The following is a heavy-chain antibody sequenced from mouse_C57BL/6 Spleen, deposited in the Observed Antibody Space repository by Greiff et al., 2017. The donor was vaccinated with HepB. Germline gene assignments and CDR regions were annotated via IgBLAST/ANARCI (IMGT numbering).Heavy chain of an antibody. CDR2: IYPGDGDT. V-gene: IGHV1-82*01. D-gene: IGHD2-3*01. CDR1: GYAFSSSW. Sequence: QVQLKESGPELVKPGASVKISCKASGYAFSSSWMNWVKQRPGKGLEWIGRIYPGDGDTNYNGKFKGKATLTADKSSSTAYMQLSSLTSEDSAVYFCARREYDGYSLSMDYWGQGTSVTVSS. CDR3: ARREYDGYSLSMDY. J-gene: IGHJ4*01.